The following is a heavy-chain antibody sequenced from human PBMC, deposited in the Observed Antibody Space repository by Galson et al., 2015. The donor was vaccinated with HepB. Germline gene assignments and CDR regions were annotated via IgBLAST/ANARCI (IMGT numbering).Heavy chain of an antibody. V-gene: IGHV3-7*01. D-gene: IGHD6-13*01. CDR2: IKQDGSEK. J-gene: IGHJ4*02. Sequence: SLRLSCAASGFTFSSYWMSWVRQAPGKGLEWVANIKQDGSEKYYVDSVKGRFTISRDNAKNSLYLQMNSLRAEDTAVYYCARLAAAVGRPHDYWGQGTLVTVSS. CDR1: GFTFSSYW. CDR3: ARLAAAVGRPHDY.